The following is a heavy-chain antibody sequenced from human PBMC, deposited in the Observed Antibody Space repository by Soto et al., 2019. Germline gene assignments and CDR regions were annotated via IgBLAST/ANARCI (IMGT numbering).Heavy chain of an antibody. J-gene: IGHJ5*02. Sequence: EVQLVESGGGLVQPGRSLRLSCAASGFTFDDYAMQWVRQAPGKGLEWVSGISWNSGSIGYADSVKGRFTISRDNAKNSLYLQMNSLRAEDTALYYCAKDHQVLGFDPWGQGTLVTVSS. CDR1: GFTFDDYA. D-gene: IGHD1-1*01. CDR3: AKDHQVLGFDP. V-gene: IGHV3-9*01. CDR2: ISWNSGSI.